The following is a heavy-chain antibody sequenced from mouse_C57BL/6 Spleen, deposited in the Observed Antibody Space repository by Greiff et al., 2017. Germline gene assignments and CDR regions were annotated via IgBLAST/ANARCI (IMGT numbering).Heavy chain of an antibody. D-gene: IGHD1-1*01. Sequence: QVQLQQPGAELVKPGASVKMSCKASGYTFTSYWITWVKQRPGQGLEWIGDIYPGSGSTNYNEKFKSKATLTVDISSSTAYMQLSSLTSEDSAVYYCARRITTVVAEDYFDYWGQVTTLTVSS. CDR1: GYTFTSYW. CDR3: ARRITTVVAEDYFDY. J-gene: IGHJ2*01. CDR2: IYPGSGST. V-gene: IGHV1-55*01.